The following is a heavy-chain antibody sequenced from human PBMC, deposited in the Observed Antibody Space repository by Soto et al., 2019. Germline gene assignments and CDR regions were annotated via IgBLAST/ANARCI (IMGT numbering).Heavy chain of an antibody. V-gene: IGHV3-23*01. CDR2: ISGSGGST. Sequence: PGGSLRLSCAASRFTFSSYAMSWVRQAPGKGLEWVSAISGSGGSTYYADSVKGRFTISRDNSKNTLYLQMNSLRAEDTAVYYCAKVPGRAVVPAAYYWGQGTLVTVSS. CDR3: AKVPGRAVVPAAYY. D-gene: IGHD2-2*01. J-gene: IGHJ4*02. CDR1: RFTFSSYA.